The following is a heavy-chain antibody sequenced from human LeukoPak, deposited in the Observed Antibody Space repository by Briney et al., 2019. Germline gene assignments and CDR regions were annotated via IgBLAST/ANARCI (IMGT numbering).Heavy chain of an antibody. V-gene: IGHV1-18*01. D-gene: IGHD5-24*01. CDR3: ARSPSPSRDGYKY. CDR2: ISAYNGNT. Sequence: SVKLSCKASGYTFTSYGISWVRQAPGQGLEWMGWISAYNGNTNYAQKLQVRVTMTTDTSTCTAYMELRSLRPDDTDVYYFARSPSPSRDGYKYWGQGTLVTVSS. J-gene: IGHJ4*02. CDR1: GYTFTSYG.